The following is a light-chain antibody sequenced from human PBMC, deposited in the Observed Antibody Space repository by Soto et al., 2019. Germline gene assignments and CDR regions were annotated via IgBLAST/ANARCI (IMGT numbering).Light chain of an antibody. Sequence: QSVLTQPASVSGSPGQSITISCTGTSSDVGGYNYVSWYQQHPGKAPKLMIYDVSNRPSGVSNRFSGSKSGNTASLTISGLQAEDEADYYCSSYTSSSTPNYVFVTGTKLTVL. CDR2: DVS. J-gene: IGLJ1*01. CDR3: SSYTSSSTPNYV. V-gene: IGLV2-14*01. CDR1: SSDVGGYNY.